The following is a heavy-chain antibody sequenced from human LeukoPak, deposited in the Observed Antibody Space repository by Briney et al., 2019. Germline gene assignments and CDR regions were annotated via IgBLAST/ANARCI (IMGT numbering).Heavy chain of an antibody. CDR3: ARDRVRGIAKCSGSGCYSHWFDP. D-gene: IGHD2-15*01. CDR2: INPNSGGT. J-gene: IGHJ5*02. Sequence: ASVKVSCKASGYTFTGYYMHWVRQAPGQGLEWMGWINPNSGGTNYAQKFQGRVTMTRDTSISTAYMELSRLRSDDTAVYYCARDRVRGIAKCSGSGCYSHWFDPWGQGTLVTVSS. V-gene: IGHV1-2*02. CDR1: GYTFTGYY.